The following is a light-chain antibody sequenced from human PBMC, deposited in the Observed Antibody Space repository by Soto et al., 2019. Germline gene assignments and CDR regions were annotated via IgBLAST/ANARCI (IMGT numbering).Light chain of an antibody. V-gene: IGKV3-15*01. CDR2: GAS. CDR3: QQYIRWPLT. CDR1: QSVSSN. J-gene: IGKJ4*01. Sequence: EIVMTQSPATLSVSPGERATLSCRASQSVSSNLAWYQQKPGQAPSLLTYGASTRATGTPARFSGSGSGTEFTLTISSLQSEDFAVYYCQQYIRWPLTFGGGTKV.